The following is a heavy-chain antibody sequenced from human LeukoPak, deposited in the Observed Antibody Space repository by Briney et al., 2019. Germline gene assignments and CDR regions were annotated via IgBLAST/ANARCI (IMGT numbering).Heavy chain of an antibody. CDR1: GGSISSSTYY. J-gene: IGHJ6*03. CDR3: ARLKAFYYYMDV. V-gene: IGHV4-39*07. Sequence: PSETLSLTCTVSGGSISSSTYYWVWIRQPPGKGLEWIGSINYSGNTYYNPSVKSRATISVDTSKNQFSLKLSSVTAADTAVYYCARLKAFYYYMDVWGKGTTVTVSS. CDR2: INYSGNT.